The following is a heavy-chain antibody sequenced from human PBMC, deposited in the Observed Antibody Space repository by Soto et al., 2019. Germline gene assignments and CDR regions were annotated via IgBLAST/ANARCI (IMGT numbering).Heavy chain of an antibody. CDR2: IYYSGST. D-gene: IGHD3-10*01. J-gene: IGHJ5*02. CDR1: GGSISSGGYY. Sequence: SETLSLTCTVSGGSISSGGYYWSWIRQHPGKSLEWIGYIYYSGSTYYNPSLKSRVTISVDTSKNQFSLKLSSVTAADTAVYYCARMSSKGSGSADENWFDPWGQGTLVTVSS. CDR3: ARMSSKGSGSADENWFDP. V-gene: IGHV4-31*03.